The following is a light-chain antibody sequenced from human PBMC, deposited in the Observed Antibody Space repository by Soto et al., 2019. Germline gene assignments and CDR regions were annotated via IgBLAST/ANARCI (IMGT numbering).Light chain of an antibody. CDR2: GAS. Sequence: IQLTQSPSSLSASVGDRVTITCRASQGISSFLAWYQQKPGKAPKLLIYGASTLQSGVPSRFSGSGSGTDLTLTIGSLQPEDFAPYYYQSPTSFPIPFGPATKVDIK. CDR1: QGISSF. CDR3: QSPTSFPIP. J-gene: IGKJ3*01. V-gene: IGKV1-9*01.